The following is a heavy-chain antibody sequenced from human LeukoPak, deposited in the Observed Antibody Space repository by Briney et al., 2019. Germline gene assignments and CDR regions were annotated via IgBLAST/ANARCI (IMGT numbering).Heavy chain of an antibody. V-gene: IGHV3-48*03. Sequence: GGSLRLSCAASGFTFSSYEMNWVRQAPGKGLEWVSYISSSGSTIYYADSVKGRFAISRDNAKNSLYLQMNSLRAEDTAVYYCARASSSWHRELDYWGQGILVTVSS. CDR1: GFTFSSYE. J-gene: IGHJ4*02. D-gene: IGHD6-13*01. CDR2: ISSSGSTI. CDR3: ARASSSWHRELDY.